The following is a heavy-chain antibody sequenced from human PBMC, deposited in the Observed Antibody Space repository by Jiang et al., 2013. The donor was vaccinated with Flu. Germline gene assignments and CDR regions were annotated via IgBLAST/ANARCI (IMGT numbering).Heavy chain of an antibody. Sequence: KPGSSVKVSCKASGGTFSSYAISWVRQAPGQGLEWMGRIIPILGIANYAQKFQGRVTITADKSTSTAYMELSSLRSEDTAVYYCARDRIAAAGLNYYYGMDVWGKGTTVTVSS. V-gene: IGHV1-69*04. CDR3: ARDRIAAAGLNYYYGMDV. CDR1: GGTFSSYA. CDR2: IIPILGIA. D-gene: IGHD6-13*01. J-gene: IGHJ6*04.